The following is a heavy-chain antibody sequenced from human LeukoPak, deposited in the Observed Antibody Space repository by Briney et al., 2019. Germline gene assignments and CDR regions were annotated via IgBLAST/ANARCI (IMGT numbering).Heavy chain of an antibody. Sequence: NSSQTLSLTCTVSGGSISSGGYYWSWIRQPPGKGLEWIGEINHSGSTNYNPSLKSRVTISVDTSKNQFSLKLSSVTAADTAVYYCARGRYCSSTSCYSNWFDPWGQGTLVTVSS. V-gene: IGHV4-30-2*01. CDR2: INHSGST. CDR1: GGSISSGGYY. CDR3: ARGRYCSSTSCYSNWFDP. D-gene: IGHD2-2*01. J-gene: IGHJ5*02.